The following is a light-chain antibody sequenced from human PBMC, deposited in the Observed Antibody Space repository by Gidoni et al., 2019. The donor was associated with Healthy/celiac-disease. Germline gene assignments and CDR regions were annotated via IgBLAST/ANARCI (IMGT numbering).Light chain of an antibody. J-gene: IGKJ1*01. V-gene: IGKV4-1*01. CDR3: QQYYSPAT. CDR1: QSVFYSSNNKNY. CDR2: WAS. Sequence: DIVMTQSPDSLAVSLGARATINCKSSQSVFYSSNNKNYLAWYQQKPGQPPKLIIYWASTRESGVPDRFSGSGSGTDFTLTISSLQDEDVAVYYCQQYYSPATFXQXTKVEIK.